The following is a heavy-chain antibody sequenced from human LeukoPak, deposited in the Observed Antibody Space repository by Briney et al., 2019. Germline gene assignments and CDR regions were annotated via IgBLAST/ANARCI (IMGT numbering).Heavy chain of an antibody. CDR2: ISGSGGST. D-gene: IGHD4-17*01. Sequence: GGSLRLSCAASGISVSNDYMSWVRQAPGKGLEWVSAISGSGGSTYYADSVKGRFTISRDNSKNTLYLQMNSLRAEDTAVYYCAKPDYGDYVRSAFDIWGQGTMVTVSS. V-gene: IGHV3-23*01. CDR1: GISVSNDY. CDR3: AKPDYGDYVRSAFDI. J-gene: IGHJ3*02.